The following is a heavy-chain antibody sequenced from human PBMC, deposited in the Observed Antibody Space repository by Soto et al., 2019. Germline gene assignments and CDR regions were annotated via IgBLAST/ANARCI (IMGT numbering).Heavy chain of an antibody. CDR3: AHRVLRTVFGLVTTTAIYFDF. Sequence: QITLNESGPTLVKPTQTLTLTCTFSGFSLTTSGVGVGWIRQSPGKAPEWLALIYWDDDKRYSPSLKSRITITTDTSKNQVVLTMANLDPADTATYYCAHRVLRTVFGLVTTTAIYFDFWGQGTPVAVSS. J-gene: IGHJ4*02. CDR2: IYWDDDK. D-gene: IGHD3-3*01. V-gene: IGHV2-5*02. CDR1: GFSLTTSGVG.